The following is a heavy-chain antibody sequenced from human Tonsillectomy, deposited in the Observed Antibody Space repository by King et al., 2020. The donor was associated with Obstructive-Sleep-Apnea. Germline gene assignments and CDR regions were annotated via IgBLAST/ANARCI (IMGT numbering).Heavy chain of an antibody. D-gene: IGHD5/OR15-5a*01. CDR3: ARDKSTLIYGMDV. CDR1: GGSISTRLYY. V-gene: IGHV4-39*06. J-gene: IGHJ6*02. CDR2: NLYSGSA. Sequence: QLQESGPGMVKPSETLSVTCTVSGGSISTRLYYWGWIRHPPRKGLEWIGSNLYSGSAYYNPSLNSRVTISLATSKNHFPLKLNSVTAADTAIYYCARDKSTLIYGMDVWGQGTTVTVPS.